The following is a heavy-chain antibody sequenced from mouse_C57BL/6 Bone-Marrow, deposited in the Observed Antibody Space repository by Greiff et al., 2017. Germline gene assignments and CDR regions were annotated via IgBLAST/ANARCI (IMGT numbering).Heavy chain of an antibody. CDR2: SRNKANDYTT. D-gene: IGHD1-1*01. Sequence: EVKLVESGGGLVQSGRSLRLSCATSGFTFSDFYMEWVRQAPGKGLEWIAASRNKANDYTTEYSASVKGRFIVPRDTSQSILYLQMNALRAEDTAIYYCARDAWSYDYYAMDYWGQGTSVTVSS. J-gene: IGHJ4*01. V-gene: IGHV7-1*01. CDR1: GFTFSDFY. CDR3: ARDAWSYDYYAMDY.